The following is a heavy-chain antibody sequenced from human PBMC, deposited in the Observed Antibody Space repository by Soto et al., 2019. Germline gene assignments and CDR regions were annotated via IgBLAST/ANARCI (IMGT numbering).Heavy chain of an antibody. CDR2: IYYSGST. CDR3: ARSTVEMATMYFDY. D-gene: IGHD5-12*01. Sequence: QLQLQESGPGLVKPSETLSLTCTVSGGSISSSSYYWGWIRQPPGKGLEWIGSIYYSGSTYYNPSRKSRVTISVDTSKNQFSLKLSSVTAADTAVYYCARSTVEMATMYFDYWGQGTLVTVSS. J-gene: IGHJ4*02. V-gene: IGHV4-39*01. CDR1: GGSISSSSYY.